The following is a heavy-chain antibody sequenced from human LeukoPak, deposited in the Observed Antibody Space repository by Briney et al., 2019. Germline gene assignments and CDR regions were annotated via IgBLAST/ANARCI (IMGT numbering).Heavy chain of an antibody. J-gene: IGHJ4*02. CDR2: ISSSSSTI. CDR1: GFTFSSYS. D-gene: IGHD3-22*01. CDR3: ARDGYDSSFDY. V-gene: IGHV3-48*01. Sequence: PGGSLRLSCAASGFTFSSYSMNWVRQAPGKGPGWVSYISSSSSTIYYADSVKGRFTISRDNAKNSLYLQMNSLRAEDTAVYYCARDGYDSSFDYWGQGTLVTVSS.